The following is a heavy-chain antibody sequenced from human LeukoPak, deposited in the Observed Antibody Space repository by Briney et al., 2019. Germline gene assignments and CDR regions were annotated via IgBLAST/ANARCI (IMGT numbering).Heavy chain of an antibody. J-gene: IGHJ4*02. CDR2: IYYSGST. CDR1: GGSISSGGYY. V-gene: IGHV4-31*03. CDR3: ARGVRGHHYGDYSYYFDY. D-gene: IGHD4-17*01. Sequence: PSQTLSLTCTVSGGSISSGGYYWSWIRQHPGKGLEWIGYIYYSGSTYYNPSLKSRVTISVDTSKNRFSLKLSSVTAADTAVYYCARGVRGHHYGDYSYYFDYWGQGTLVTVSS.